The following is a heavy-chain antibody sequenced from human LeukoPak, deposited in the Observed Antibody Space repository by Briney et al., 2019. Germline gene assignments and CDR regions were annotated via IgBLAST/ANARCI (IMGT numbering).Heavy chain of an antibody. J-gene: IGHJ5*01. Sequence: SVKVSCKASGGTFSSYAISWVRQAPGQGLEWLGGIIPFFGTANYAQKFQGRVTITADKSTSTAYMELSSLRSEDTAVYYCARGVKAAGGNWFDPWGQGTTVTVSS. CDR2: IIPFFGTA. CDR3: ARGVKAAGGNWFDP. CDR1: GGTFSSYA. D-gene: IGHD6-13*01. V-gene: IGHV1-69*06.